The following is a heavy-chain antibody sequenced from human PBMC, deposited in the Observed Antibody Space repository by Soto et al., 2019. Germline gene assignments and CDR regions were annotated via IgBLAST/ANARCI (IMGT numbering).Heavy chain of an antibody. J-gene: IGHJ4*02. D-gene: IGHD6-6*01. CDR2: VHNGGST. V-gene: IGHV4-39*01. CDR3: ARGLSSPSATGV. CDR1: GASVSSSSNY. Sequence: QLQLQESGPGLVKPSETMSLTCTVSGASVSSSSNYWGWIRQPPGKGLEWIGSVHNGGSTYYSPSLKSLVTISADTSKNQFSLNLSSVTAADTAVYYCARGLSSPSATGVWGQGTLVTVSS.